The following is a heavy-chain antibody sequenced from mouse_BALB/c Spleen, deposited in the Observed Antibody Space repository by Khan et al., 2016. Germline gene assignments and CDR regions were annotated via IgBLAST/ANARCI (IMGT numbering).Heavy chain of an antibody. D-gene: IGHD1-1*01. J-gene: IGHJ2*01. CDR3: ARSVPYYFGFDY. CDR2: IFPGDGST. V-gene: IGHV1-85*01. CDR1: GYTFTSYD. Sequence: QVQLQQPGAELVKPGASVKLSCKASGYTFTSYDINWVRQRPEQGLEWIGWIFPGDGSTKYNEKFKGKATLTTDKSSSTAYMQLSRLTSEDSAVXSCARSVPYYFGFDYWGQGTTLTVSS.